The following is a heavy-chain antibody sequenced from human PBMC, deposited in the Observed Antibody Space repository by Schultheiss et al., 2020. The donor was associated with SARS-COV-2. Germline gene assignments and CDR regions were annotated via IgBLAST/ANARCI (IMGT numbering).Heavy chain of an antibody. CDR1: GGSISSGGYS. J-gene: IGHJ4*02. CDR3: ARDAADGSYYDY. D-gene: IGHD1-26*01. CDR2: IYHSGST. V-gene: IGHV4-30-2*01. Sequence: SETLSLTCAVSGGSISSGGYSWSWIRQPPGKGLEWIGYIYHSGSTYYNPSLKSRVTISVDRSKNQFSLKLSSVTAADTAVYYCARDAADGSYYDYWGQGTLVTVSS.